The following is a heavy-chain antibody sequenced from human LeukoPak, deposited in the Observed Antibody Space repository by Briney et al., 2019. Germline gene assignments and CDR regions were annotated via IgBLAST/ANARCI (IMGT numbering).Heavy chain of an antibody. CDR1: GGSISSGTYY. J-gene: IGHJ5*02. CDR3: ARDAPRGGIQLLQFWFDP. CDR2: IYYSGST. V-gene: IGHV4-61*09. Sequence: SQTLSLTCTVSGGSISSGTYYWSWIRQPAGKGLEWIGYIYYSGSTNYNPSLKSRVTISVDTSKNQFSLKLSSVIAADTAVYYCARDAPRGGIQLLQFWFDPWGQGTLVTVSS. D-gene: IGHD2-2*01.